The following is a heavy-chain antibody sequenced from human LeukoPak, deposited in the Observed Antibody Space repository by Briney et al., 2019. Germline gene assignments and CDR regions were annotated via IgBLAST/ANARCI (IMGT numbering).Heavy chain of an antibody. CDR3: DRGGDNEGAYYFDY. CDR1: GFTFSSYG. J-gene: IGHJ4*02. V-gene: IGHV3-33*01. CDR2: IWYDGSNK. D-gene: IGHD2-21*02. Sequence: PGGSLRLSCAASGFTFSSYGMHWVRQAPGKGLEWVADIWYDGSNKYYADSVKGRFTISRDNSKNTLYLQMNSLRAEDTAVYYCDRGGDNEGAYYFDYWGQGTLVTVSS.